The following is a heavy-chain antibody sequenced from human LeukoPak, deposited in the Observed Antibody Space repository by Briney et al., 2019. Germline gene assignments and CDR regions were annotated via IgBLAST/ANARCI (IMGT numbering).Heavy chain of an antibody. CDR2: IFYSGST. CDR3: AREGAYFDY. Sequence: SETLSLTCAVYGGSFSGYYWSWIRQPPGKGLQWIGSIFYSGSTFYNPSLRSRVTISVDTSKNQFSLKLSSVTAADTAVYYCAREGAYFDYWGQGTLVTVSS. V-gene: IGHV4-34*12. J-gene: IGHJ4*02. CDR1: GGSFSGYY.